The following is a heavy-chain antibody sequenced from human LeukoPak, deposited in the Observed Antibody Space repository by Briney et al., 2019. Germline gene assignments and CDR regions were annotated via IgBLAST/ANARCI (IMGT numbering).Heavy chain of an antibody. CDR3: ARTNYDILAY. CDR1: GFTFSTYA. V-gene: IGHV3-23*01. CDR2: ISGSGVST. J-gene: IGHJ4*02. Sequence: GGSLRLSCAASGFTFSTYAMSWVRQAPGKGLQWVSAISGSGVSTYYADSVRGRFTISRDNSKNTVYLQMNSLGDDDTAVYYRARTNYDILAYWGQGTLVTVSS. D-gene: IGHD3-9*01.